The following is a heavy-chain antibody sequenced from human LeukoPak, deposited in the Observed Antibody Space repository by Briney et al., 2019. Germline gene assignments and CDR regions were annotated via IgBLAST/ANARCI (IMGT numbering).Heavy chain of an antibody. J-gene: IGHJ3*02. CDR3: AKGGIRSGAFDI. Sequence: SETLSLTCTVSGGSISNYYWSRIRQPPGKGLEWIGYFYYSGSTSYNPSLKSRVTISVATSKNQFSLKLSSVTAADTAVYYCAKGGIRSGAFDIWGQGTRVTVSS. D-gene: IGHD6-13*01. CDR1: GGSISNYY. V-gene: IGHV4-59*01. CDR2: FYYSGST.